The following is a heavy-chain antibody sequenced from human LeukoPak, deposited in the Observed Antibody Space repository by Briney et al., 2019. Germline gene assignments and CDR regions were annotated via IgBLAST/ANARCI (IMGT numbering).Heavy chain of an antibody. CDR3: ARELMYYYYYMDV. CDR2: ISGSGGST. Sequence: GGSLRLSCAASGFTFSSYAMSWVRQAPGKGLEWVSAISGSGGSTYYADSVKGRFTISRDNAKNTLYLQMNSLRAEDTAVYYCARELMYYYYYMDVWGKGTTVTVSS. J-gene: IGHJ6*03. V-gene: IGHV3-23*01. CDR1: GFTFSSYA.